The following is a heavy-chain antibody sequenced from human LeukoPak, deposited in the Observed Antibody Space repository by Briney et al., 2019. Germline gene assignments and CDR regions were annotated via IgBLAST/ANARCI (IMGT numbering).Heavy chain of an antibody. CDR1: GFTFRNAW. Sequence: GGSLRLSCAASGFTFRNAWMSWVSQPPGKGLEWVGHIKTKTDGGTTDYAAPVKGRFTFSRDDSKNTLYLQMSSLKTEDTAVYYCATDIPYTAGRSLNYWGQGTLVTVSS. V-gene: IGHV3-15*01. J-gene: IGHJ4*02. CDR2: IKTKTDGGTT. D-gene: IGHD2-2*02. CDR3: ATDIPYTAGRSLNY.